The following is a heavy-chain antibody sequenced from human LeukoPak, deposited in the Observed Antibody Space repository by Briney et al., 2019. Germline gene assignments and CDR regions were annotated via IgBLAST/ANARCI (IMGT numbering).Heavy chain of an antibody. D-gene: IGHD2-2*01. CDR1: GYTFTGHY. CDR2: INPNSGGT. J-gene: IGHJ1*01. V-gene: IGHV1-2*02. CDR3: ASRGYCSSTSCYVGEYFQH. Sequence: ASVQVSCKASGYTFTGHYMHWVRQAPGQGLEWMGWINPNSGGTNYAQKFQGRVTMTRDTSISTAYMELSRLRSDDTAVYYCASRGYCSSTSCYVGEYFQHWGQGTLVTVSS.